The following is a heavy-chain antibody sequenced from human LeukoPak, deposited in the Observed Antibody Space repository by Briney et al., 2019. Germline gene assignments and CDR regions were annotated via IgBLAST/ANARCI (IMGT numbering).Heavy chain of an antibody. D-gene: IGHD1-26*01. CDR3: ASIVGATGAFDI. CDR2: IIPILDIT. J-gene: IGHJ3*02. CDR1: GGTFSSYA. Sequence: SVKVSCKASGGTFSSYAISWVRQAPGQGLECMGRIIPILDITTYARKFRGRVTITADKSTSTAYMELSSLRSEDTAVYYCASIVGATGAFDIWGQGTMVTVSS. V-gene: IGHV1-69*04.